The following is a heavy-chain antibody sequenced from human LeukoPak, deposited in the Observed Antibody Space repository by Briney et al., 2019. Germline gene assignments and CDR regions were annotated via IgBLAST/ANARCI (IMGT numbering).Heavy chain of an antibody. V-gene: IGHV1-18*01. CDR2: ISPYNGNT. CDR3: ARDREVGALTGDFDY. Sequence: ASVKVSCKAFGYTFTTYGINWFRQAPGQGLEWMGWISPYNGNTNYAQKVQGRVTMTTDTSANTAYMELRSLRSDDTAVYYCARDREVGALTGDFDYWGQGTLVTVSS. CDR1: GYTFTTYG. D-gene: IGHD1-26*01. J-gene: IGHJ4*02.